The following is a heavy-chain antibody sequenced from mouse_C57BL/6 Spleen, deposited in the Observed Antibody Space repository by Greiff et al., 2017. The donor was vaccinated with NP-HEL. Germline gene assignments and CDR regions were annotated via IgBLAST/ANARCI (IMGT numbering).Heavy chain of an antibody. J-gene: IGHJ2*01. CDR2: INPNNGGT. CDR1: GYTFTDYY. D-gene: IGHD3-2*02. CDR3: ARGGYKGTD. Sequence: EVQLQQSGPELVKPGASVKISCKASGYTFTDYYMNWVKQSHGKSLEWIGDINPNNGGTSYNQKFKGKATLTVDKSSSTAYMELRSLTSEDSAVYYCARGGYKGTDWGQGTTLTVSS. V-gene: IGHV1-26*01.